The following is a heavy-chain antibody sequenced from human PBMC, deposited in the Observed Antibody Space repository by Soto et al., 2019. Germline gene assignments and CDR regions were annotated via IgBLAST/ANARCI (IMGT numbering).Heavy chain of an antibody. CDR1: GYTFTNYY. D-gene: IGHD1-26*01. CDR3: ARAPFGGSFYPFDY. J-gene: IGHJ4*02. Sequence: ASVKVSCKASGYTFTNYYIHWVRQAPGQGLEWMGIINPSRGGTKYAQNFQVRVTMTRDTSSNSSYMELSSLTSDDTAVYFCARAPFGGSFYPFDYWGPGTLVTVSS. V-gene: IGHV1-46*01. CDR2: INPSRGGT.